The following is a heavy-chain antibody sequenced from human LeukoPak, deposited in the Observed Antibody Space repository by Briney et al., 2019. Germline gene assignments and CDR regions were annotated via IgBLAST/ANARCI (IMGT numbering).Heavy chain of an antibody. CDR2: IYTSGST. CDR3: AGCLLVGATNWFDP. J-gene: IGHJ5*02. V-gene: IGHV4-4*07. CDR1: GGSISNYY. D-gene: IGHD1-26*01. Sequence: TSSQTLSLTCTVSGGSISNYYWSWIRQPAGRGLEWIGRIYTSGSTDYNPSLNSRVTMSVDTSKNQLSLKVTSVTAADTAVYYCAGCLLVGATNWFDPWGQGTLVTVSS.